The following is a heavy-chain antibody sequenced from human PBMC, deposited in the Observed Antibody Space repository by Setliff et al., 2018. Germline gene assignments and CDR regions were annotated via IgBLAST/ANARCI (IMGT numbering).Heavy chain of an antibody. Sequence: SETLSLTCTVTGGSISDHFWSWIRQPPGKGLEWIGSIYYSGNTNYNPSLKSRVTISVDTSKNHFSLKLSSVTAADTAVYYCASGGFGVYYFDYWGQGTLVTVSS. J-gene: IGHJ4*02. D-gene: IGHD2-8*01. CDR3: ASGGFGVYYFDY. CDR1: GGSISDHF. CDR2: IYYSGNT. V-gene: IGHV4-59*11.